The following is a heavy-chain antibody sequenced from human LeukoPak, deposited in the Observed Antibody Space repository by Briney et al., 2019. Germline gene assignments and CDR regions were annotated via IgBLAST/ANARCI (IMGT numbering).Heavy chain of an antibody. Sequence: ASVKVSFKASGYTFAGYAIFWVRQAPGQRLEWMGWISAGNGNTRYSQKFHDRLTISRDTPASTVYMELSSLRSEDTAIYYCARDRGNYLLPYWGQGTLVTVSS. J-gene: IGHJ4*02. D-gene: IGHD1-26*01. CDR3: ARDRGNYLLPY. CDR2: ISAGNGNT. CDR1: GYTFAGYA. V-gene: IGHV1-3*01.